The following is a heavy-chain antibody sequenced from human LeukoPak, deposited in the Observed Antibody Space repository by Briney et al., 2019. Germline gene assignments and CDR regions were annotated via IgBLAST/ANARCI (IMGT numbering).Heavy chain of an antibody. J-gene: IGHJ4*02. CDR1: GGSVSDYY. D-gene: IGHD3-22*01. Sequence: SETLSLTCTVSGGSVSDYYWSWIRQPPGKGLEWIGEINHSGSTNYNPSLKSRVTISVDTSKNQFSPKLSSVTAADTAVYYCARLYYDSRRASDYWGQGTLVTVSS. CDR3: ARLYYDSRRASDY. CDR2: INHSGST. V-gene: IGHV4-34*01.